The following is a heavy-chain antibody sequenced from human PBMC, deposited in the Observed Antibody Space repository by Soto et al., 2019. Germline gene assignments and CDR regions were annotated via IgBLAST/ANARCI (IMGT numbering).Heavy chain of an antibody. J-gene: IGHJ4*02. Sequence: QVQLQESGLGLVKPSQTLSLTCIVSGGSISSGGYYWSWIRQHPGKALEWIGYIHSSGGTFYNPSLKSRISMSIDTSNNQFSLKLNSVTAADTAVYPCARASFGARGYYDYWGRGSLVTVSS. CDR3: ARASFGARGYYDY. V-gene: IGHV4-31*03. CDR2: IHSSGGT. CDR1: GGSISSGGYY. D-gene: IGHD3-16*01.